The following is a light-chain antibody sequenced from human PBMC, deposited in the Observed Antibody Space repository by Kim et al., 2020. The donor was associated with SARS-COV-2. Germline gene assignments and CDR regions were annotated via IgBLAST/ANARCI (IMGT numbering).Light chain of an antibody. V-gene: IGLV2-14*04. CDR1: SSDVGDYKY. Sequence: GQSITLSCTGTSSDVGDYKYVSWYQQHPGKAPKLMIYDVSKRPSGISNRFSGSKSGNSASLTISGLQAEDEADYYCSSYTSSSTFVFGGGTQLTVL. J-gene: IGLJ3*02. CDR3: SSYTSSSTFV. CDR2: DVS.